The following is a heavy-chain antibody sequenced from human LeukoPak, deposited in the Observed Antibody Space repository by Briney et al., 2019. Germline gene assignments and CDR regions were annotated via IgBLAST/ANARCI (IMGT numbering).Heavy chain of an antibody. V-gene: IGHV3-11*04. Sequence: GGSLRLSCAASGFTFSDYYMSWIRPAPEKGLEWVSYISSSGSTIYYADSVKGRFTISRDNAKNSLYLQMNSLRAEDTAVYYCARGGPYGDYCDAFDIWGQGTMVTVSS. CDR2: ISSSGSTI. CDR3: ARGGPYGDYCDAFDI. J-gene: IGHJ3*02. CDR1: GFTFSDYY. D-gene: IGHD4-17*01.